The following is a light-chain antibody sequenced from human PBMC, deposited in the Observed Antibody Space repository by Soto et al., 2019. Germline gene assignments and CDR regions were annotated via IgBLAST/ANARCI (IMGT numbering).Light chain of an antibody. CDR3: QCYDSSLSGWV. CDR2: GNS. Sequence: QSVLTQPPSVSGAPGQRVTISCTGSSSNIGAGYDVHWYQQLPGTAPKLLIYGNSNRPSGVPDRFSGSKSGTSASLAITGLLAEDEADYYCQCYDSSLSGWVFGGGTKLTVL. J-gene: IGLJ3*02. CDR1: SSNIGAGYD. V-gene: IGLV1-40*01.